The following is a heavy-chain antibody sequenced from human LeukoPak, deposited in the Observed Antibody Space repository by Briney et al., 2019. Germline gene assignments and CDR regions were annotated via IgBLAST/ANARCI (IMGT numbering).Heavy chain of an antibody. CDR3: AKDRGSWPNRSIDF. CDR2: ISYDGDNN. J-gene: IGHJ4*02. D-gene: IGHD6-13*01. V-gene: IGHV3-30*14. Sequence: PGGSLRLSCAASGFTFNTYAMHWVRQAPGEGLAWLTSISYDGDNNYYADFVKGRFIISRDNPKNTLYPQMHSLRLEDTAVYYCAKDRGSWPNRSIDFWGQGTLVTVSS. CDR1: GFTFNTYA.